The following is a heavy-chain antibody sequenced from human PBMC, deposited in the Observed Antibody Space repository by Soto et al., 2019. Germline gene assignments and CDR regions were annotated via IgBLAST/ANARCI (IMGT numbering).Heavy chain of an antibody. J-gene: IGHJ3*02. D-gene: IGHD6-19*01. CDR1: GYTFTGYY. Sequence: ASVKVSCKASGYTFTGYYMHWVRQAPGQGLEWMGWINPNSGGTNYAQKFQGWVTMIRDTSISTAYMELSRLRSDDTAVYYCARDQSAVAVAGSVFDIWGQGTMVTVSS. CDR2: INPNSGGT. CDR3: ARDQSAVAVAGSVFDI. V-gene: IGHV1-2*04.